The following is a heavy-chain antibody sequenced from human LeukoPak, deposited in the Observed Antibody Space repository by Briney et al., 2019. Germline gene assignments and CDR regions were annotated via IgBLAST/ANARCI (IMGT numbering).Heavy chain of an antibody. CDR1: GFTFSSYA. CDR2: ISGIGGST. D-gene: IGHD3-10*01. CDR3: ARGGTTYYGSGNFDY. J-gene: IGHJ4*02. V-gene: IGHV3-23*01. Sequence: GGSLRLSCTTSGFTFSSYAMSWVRQAPGKGLEWVSAISGIGGSTYYADSVKGRFTTSRDNSKNMLYLQMNSLSGEDTAVYSCARGGTTYYGSGNFDYWGQGTLVTVSS.